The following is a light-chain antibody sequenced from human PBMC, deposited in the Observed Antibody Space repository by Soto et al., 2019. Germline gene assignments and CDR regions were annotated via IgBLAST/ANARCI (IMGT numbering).Light chain of an antibody. CDR3: QQYNSWPLT. Sequence: EIEMTQSPATLSVSPGERATLSCRASQSVRSNLAWYQQMPGQPPRLLIYSASTRATSIPARFSGSGSGTEFALTVSSLQSEDFAVYYCQQYNSWPLTFGGGTKVEIK. J-gene: IGKJ4*01. V-gene: IGKV3D-15*01. CDR2: SAS. CDR1: QSVRSN.